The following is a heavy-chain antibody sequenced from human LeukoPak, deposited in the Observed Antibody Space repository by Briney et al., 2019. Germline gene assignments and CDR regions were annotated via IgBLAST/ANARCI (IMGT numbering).Heavy chain of an antibody. D-gene: IGHD1-26*01. J-gene: IGHJ4*02. CDR1: GFTFSSYG. CDR3: ARDHSGWDYFDY. Sequence: GGSLRLSCAASGFTFSSYGMHWVRQAPGKGLEWVAVISYDGSNKYYADSVKGRFTVARDNSKNTLYLQMNSLTVEDTAVYFCARDHSGWDYFDYGGQGTVGPVPP. V-gene: IGHV3-30*03. CDR2: ISYDGSNK.